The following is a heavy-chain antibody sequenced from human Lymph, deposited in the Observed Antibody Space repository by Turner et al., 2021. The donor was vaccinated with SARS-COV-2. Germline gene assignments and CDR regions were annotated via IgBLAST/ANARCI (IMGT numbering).Heavy chain of an antibody. Sequence: VHLVESGGGVVQPGRCLRLSWAASGSTLSRYAMHWVRQAAGKGLECVALITYDGRNKYYADSVKVRFTISRDNSKNTLYLQMNSLRAEDTAVYYCARDVGAALDYWGQGTLVTVSS. D-gene: IGHD6-25*01. V-gene: IGHV3-30*04. CDR2: ITYDGRNK. CDR3: ARDVGAALDY. CDR1: GSTLSRYA. J-gene: IGHJ4*02.